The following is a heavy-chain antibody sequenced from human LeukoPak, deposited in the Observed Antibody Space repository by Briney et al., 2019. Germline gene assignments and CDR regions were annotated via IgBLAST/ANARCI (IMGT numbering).Heavy chain of an antibody. D-gene: IGHD2-2*01. J-gene: IGHJ4*02. V-gene: IGHV4-34*01. CDR1: GGSFSGYY. CDR2: INHSGST. CDR3: ARAALGGVVPAADYFDY. Sequence: PSETLSLTCAVYGGSFSGYYWSWIRQPPGKGLEWIGEINHSGSTNYNPSLKSRVTISVDTSKNQFSLKLSSVTAADTAVYYCARAALGGVVPAADYFDYWGQGTLVTVSS.